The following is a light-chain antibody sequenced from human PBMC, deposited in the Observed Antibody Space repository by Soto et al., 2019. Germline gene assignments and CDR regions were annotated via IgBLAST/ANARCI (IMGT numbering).Light chain of an antibody. J-gene: IGKJ1*01. CDR1: QSITTW. CDR3: QQSYSTPRT. CDR2: AAS. Sequence: DIQMTQSPSTASAYVGDSVTITCRASQSITTWLAWYQQKPGKAPKLLIYAASSLQSGVPSRFSGSGSGTDFTLSISSLQPEDFATYYCQQSYSTPRTFGQGTKVDIK. V-gene: IGKV1-39*01.